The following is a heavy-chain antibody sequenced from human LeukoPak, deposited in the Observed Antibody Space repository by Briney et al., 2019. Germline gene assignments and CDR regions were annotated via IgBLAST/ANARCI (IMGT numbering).Heavy chain of an antibody. J-gene: IGHJ5*02. V-gene: IGHV4-34*01. D-gene: IGHD3-9*01. Sequence: PSETLSLTCAVYGGSFSGYYWSGIRQPPGKGLEWIGEINHSGSTNYNPSLKSRVTISVDTSKNQFSLKLSSVTAADTAVYYCARGRRYGNWFDPWGQGTLVTVSS. CDR1: GGSFSGYY. CDR2: INHSGST. CDR3: ARGRRYGNWFDP.